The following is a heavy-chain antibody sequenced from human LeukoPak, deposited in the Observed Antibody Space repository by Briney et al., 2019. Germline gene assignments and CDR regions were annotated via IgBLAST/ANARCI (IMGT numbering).Heavy chain of an antibody. CDR2: ISGSGDST. CDR1: GFTFSNYA. J-gene: IGHJ4*02. D-gene: IGHD6-13*01. CDR3: AKTAGIAAAADFDY. V-gene: IGHV3-23*01. Sequence: GGSLRLSCAASGFTFSNYAMNWVRQAPGKGLEWVSSISGSGDSTYYADSVKGRFTISRDNSKNTLYLQMNSLRAEDTAVYYCAKTAGIAAAADFDYWGQGTLVTVSS.